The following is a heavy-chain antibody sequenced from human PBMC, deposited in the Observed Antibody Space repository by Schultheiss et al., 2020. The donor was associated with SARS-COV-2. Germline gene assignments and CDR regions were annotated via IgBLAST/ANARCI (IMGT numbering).Heavy chain of an antibody. CDR3: ARHSPGGGYAYFDY. CDR2: IYYSGST. J-gene: IGHJ4*02. V-gene: IGHV4-59*08. CDR1: GGSISSYY. Sequence: SETLSLTCTVSGGSISSYYWSWIRQPPGKGLEWIGYIYYSGSTNYNPSLKSRDTISVDTSKNQFSLKLSSVTAADTAVYYCARHSPGGGYAYFDYWGQGTLVTVAS. D-gene: IGHD3-22*01.